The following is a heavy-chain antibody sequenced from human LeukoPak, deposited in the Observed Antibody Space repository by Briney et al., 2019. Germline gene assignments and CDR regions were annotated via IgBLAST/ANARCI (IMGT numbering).Heavy chain of an antibody. Sequence: GGSLRLSCTASGFIFEEYGMSWVRQAPGKGLEWVCGINWNGGRTGYGDSVKGRFTISRDNAKNLLYLQMDSLRAEDTAFYYCAFDYGGNFGPRGGAFDNWGQGTMVTVSS. CDR2: INWNGGRT. CDR1: GFIFEEYG. J-gene: IGHJ3*02. V-gene: IGHV3-20*04. CDR3: AFDYGGNFGPRGGAFDN. D-gene: IGHD4-23*01.